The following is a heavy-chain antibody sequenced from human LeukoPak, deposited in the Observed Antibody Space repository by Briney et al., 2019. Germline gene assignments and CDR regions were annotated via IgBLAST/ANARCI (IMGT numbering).Heavy chain of an antibody. Sequence: ASVKVSCKASGGTFSSYAISWVRQAPGQGLEWMGIINPSGGSTSYAQKFQGRVTMTRDTSTSTVYMELSSLRSEDTAVYYCARDFQYYYDSSGYDYWGQGTLVTVSS. D-gene: IGHD3-22*01. CDR1: GGTFSSYA. CDR3: ARDFQYYYDSSGYDY. V-gene: IGHV1-46*01. CDR2: INPSGGST. J-gene: IGHJ4*02.